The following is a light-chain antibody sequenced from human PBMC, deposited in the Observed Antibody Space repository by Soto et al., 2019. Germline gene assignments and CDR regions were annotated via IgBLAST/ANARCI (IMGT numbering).Light chain of an antibody. CDR1: SRGGGGSSY. V-gene: IGLV2-14*01. CDR2: EVS. CDR3: SSYTSSNTLEV. Sequence: SVLSQPASVTGSPVGSITISCTGTSRGGGGSSYVSWYQHHPHIAPKLLVYEVSYRPSGVSRRFSGSKSGNTASLTISGLQAEDEADYYCSSYTSSNTLEVFGVGTKVTVL. J-gene: IGLJ1*01.